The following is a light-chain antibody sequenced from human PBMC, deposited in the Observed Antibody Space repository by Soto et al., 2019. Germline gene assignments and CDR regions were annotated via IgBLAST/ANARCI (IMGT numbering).Light chain of an antibody. V-gene: IGLV3-21*04. J-gene: IGLJ2*01. CDR2: YDA. CDR3: QVWDTRSDHPGFVV. Sequence: SYELTQPPSVSVAPGKTARITCGGNNIGRYSVHWYQQKPGQTPVLVISYDADRPSGIPERFSGSNSGNSATLTISSVEAGDEADYYCQVWDTRSDHPGFVVFGGGTKLTVL. CDR1: NIGRYS.